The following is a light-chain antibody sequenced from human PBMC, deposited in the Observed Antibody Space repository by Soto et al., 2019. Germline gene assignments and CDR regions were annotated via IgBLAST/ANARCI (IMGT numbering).Light chain of an antibody. CDR2: AAS. J-gene: IGKJ2*01. V-gene: IGKV1-27*01. Sequence: DIQMTQSPSSLSASVGDRVTITCRASQGISNYLAWYQQKPGKVPKLLIYAASTLQSGVPSRFSGSGSGTAFTLTISSLQPEAVAMYYCPKYNSAPYTFGEGTKLQIK. CDR3: PKYNSAPYT. CDR1: QGISNY.